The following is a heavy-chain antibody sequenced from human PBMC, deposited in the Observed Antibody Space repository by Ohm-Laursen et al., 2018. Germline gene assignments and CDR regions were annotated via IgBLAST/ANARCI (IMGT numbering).Heavy chain of an antibody. D-gene: IGHD3-10*01. V-gene: IGHV4-34*01. J-gene: IGHJ6*02. Sequence: SDTLSLTCVVYGGSFSGYYWSWIRQPPGKGLEWIGEINHSGSTNHNPSLKSRVTISVDTSKNQFSLKLSSVTAADTAVYYCAGFGESYYYYGMDVWGQGTTVTVSS. CDR2: INHSGST. CDR1: GGSFSGYY. CDR3: AGFGESYYYYGMDV.